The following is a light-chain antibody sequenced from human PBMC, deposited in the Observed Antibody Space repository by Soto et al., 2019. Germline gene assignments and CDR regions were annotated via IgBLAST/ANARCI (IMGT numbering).Light chain of an antibody. Sequence: EIVLTQSPGTLSLSPGERATLSCRASQSVSSSYLAWYQQKPGQAPRLLIYGASSRATGIPDRFSGSGSGTDFTLTFSRLEPEDTAVYYCEYYGNTIIFGGGTKVDIK. CDR2: GAS. J-gene: IGKJ4*01. V-gene: IGKV3-20*01. CDR3: EYYGNTII. CDR1: QSVSSSY.